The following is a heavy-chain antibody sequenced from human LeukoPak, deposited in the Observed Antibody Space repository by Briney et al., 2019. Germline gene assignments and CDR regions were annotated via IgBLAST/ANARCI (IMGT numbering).Heavy chain of an antibody. CDR3: ARRRGGRYIVVVPAARGVYFDY. CDR2: INHSGST. CDR1: GGSFSGYY. V-gene: IGHV4-34*01. D-gene: IGHD2-2*01. Sequence: SETLSLTCAVYGGSFSGYYWSWIRQPPGKGLEWIGEINHSGSTNYNPSLKSRVTISVDTSKNQFSLKLSSVPAADTAVYYCARRRGGRYIVVVPAARGVYFDYWGQGTLVTVSS. J-gene: IGHJ4*02.